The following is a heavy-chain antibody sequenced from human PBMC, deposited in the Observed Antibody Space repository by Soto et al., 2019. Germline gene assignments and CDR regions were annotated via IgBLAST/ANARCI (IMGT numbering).Heavy chain of an antibody. D-gene: IGHD4-17*01. CDR3: ARAHYGDYGYGMDV. V-gene: IGHV4-30-2*01. CDR2: IYHSGST. J-gene: IGHJ6*02. Sequence: SETLSLTCTVSGGSISSSSYSWSWIRQPPGKGLEWIGYIYHSGSTYYNPSLKSRVTISVDRSKNQFSLKLSSVTAADTAVYYCARAHYGDYGYGMDVWGQGTTVTVSS. CDR1: GGSISSSSYS.